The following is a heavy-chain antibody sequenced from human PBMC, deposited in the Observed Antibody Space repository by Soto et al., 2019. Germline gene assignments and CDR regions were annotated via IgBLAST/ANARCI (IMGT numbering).Heavy chain of an antibody. D-gene: IGHD3-16*01. CDR1: GYTFTSYY. V-gene: IGHV1-46*01. Sequence: VKVSCKASGYTFTSYYKHWVRQAPGQGLEWMGIINPSGGSTSYAQKFQGRVTMTRDTSISTAYMELSRLRSDDTAVYYCARGLYDYVSSAWFDPWGQGTLVTVS. CDR3: ARGLYDYVSSAWFDP. CDR2: INPSGGST. J-gene: IGHJ5*02.